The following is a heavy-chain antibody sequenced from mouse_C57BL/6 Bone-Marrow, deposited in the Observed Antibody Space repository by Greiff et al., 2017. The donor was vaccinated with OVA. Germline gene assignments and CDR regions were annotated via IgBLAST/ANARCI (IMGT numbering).Heavy chain of an antibody. CDR3: ARYNYAMDY. CDR2: IHPNSGST. Sequence: VQLQQPGAELVKPGASVKLSCKASGYTFTSYWMHWVKQRPGQGLEWIGMIHPNSGSTNYNEKFKSKATLTVDKTSSTSYRQLSSLTSEDSAFDYCARYNYAMDYWGQGTAVTVSA. CDR1: GYTFTSYW. J-gene: IGHJ4*01. V-gene: IGHV1-64*01.